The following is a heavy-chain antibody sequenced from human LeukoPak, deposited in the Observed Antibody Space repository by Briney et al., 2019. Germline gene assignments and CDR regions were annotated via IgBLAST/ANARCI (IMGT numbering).Heavy chain of an antibody. J-gene: IGHJ6*02. CDR2: IWYDGSNK. V-gene: IGHV3-33*08. CDR1: GFTFSSYG. Sequence: PGRSLRLSCTASGFTFSSYGIHWVRQAAGKGLEWVAVIWYDGSNKYYADSVKGRFTISRDNSKNTLYLQMNSLRAEDTAVYYCARVSVAGTSTYYYYGMDVWGQGTTVTVSS. CDR3: ARVSVAGTSTYYYYGMDV. D-gene: IGHD6-19*01.